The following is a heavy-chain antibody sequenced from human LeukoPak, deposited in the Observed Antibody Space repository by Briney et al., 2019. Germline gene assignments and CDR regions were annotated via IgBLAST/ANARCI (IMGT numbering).Heavy chain of an antibody. CDR3: VRDQQLVYYFDY. Sequence: SETLSLTCTVSGDSISSYYWSWIRQPPGKGLEWIEYIYYSGSTKYNPSLKSRVTISVDTSKNQFSLKLSSVTAADTAVYYCVRDQQLVYYFDYWGQGTLVTVSS. CDR2: IYYSGST. D-gene: IGHD6-13*01. V-gene: IGHV4-59*12. CDR1: GDSISSYY. J-gene: IGHJ4*02.